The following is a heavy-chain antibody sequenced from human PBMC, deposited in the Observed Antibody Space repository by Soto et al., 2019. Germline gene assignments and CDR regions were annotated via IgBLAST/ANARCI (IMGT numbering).Heavy chain of an antibody. CDR3: ARSPGGFTVATYFFDY. V-gene: IGHV2-70*04. Sequence: SGPTLVNPTQTLTLTCTFSGFSLSSKGMRVSWIRQPPGRALEWLARIDWDDDKFYSPSLRTRLAVSKGTSKNQVVLTMTNVDPMDTATYYCARSPGGFTVATYFFDYWGQGTLVTVSS. CDR2: IDWDDDK. CDR1: GFSLSSKGMR. J-gene: IGHJ4*02. D-gene: IGHD3-16*01.